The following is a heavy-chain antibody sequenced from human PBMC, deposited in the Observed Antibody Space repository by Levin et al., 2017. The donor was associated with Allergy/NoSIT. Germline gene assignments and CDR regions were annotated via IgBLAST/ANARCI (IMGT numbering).Heavy chain of an antibody. D-gene: IGHD5-24*01. CDR3: ARGRNNRLSRRDGYNLDY. CDR2: INHSGST. J-gene: IGHJ4*02. V-gene: IGHV4-34*01. Sequence: NSSETLSLTCAVYGGSFSGYYWSWIRQPPGKGLEWIGEINHSGSTNYNPSLKSRVTISVDTSKNQFSLKLSSVTAADTAVYYCARGRNNRLSRRDGYNLDYWGQGTLVTVSS. CDR1: GGSFSGYY.